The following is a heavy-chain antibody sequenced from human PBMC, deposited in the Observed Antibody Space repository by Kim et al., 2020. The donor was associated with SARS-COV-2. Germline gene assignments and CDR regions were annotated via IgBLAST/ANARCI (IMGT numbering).Heavy chain of an antibody. V-gene: IGHV4-39*07. CDR2: IYYSGST. D-gene: IGHD5-18*01. Sequence: SETLSLTCTVSGGSISSSSYYWGWIRQPPGKGLEWIGSIYYSGSTYYNPSLKSRVTISVDTSKNQFSLKLSSVTAADTAVYYCARDAKLVDTAMGTPDYYYYYGMDVWGQGTTVTVSS. CDR3: ARDAKLVDTAMGTPDYYYYYGMDV. CDR1: GGSISSSSYY. J-gene: IGHJ6*02.